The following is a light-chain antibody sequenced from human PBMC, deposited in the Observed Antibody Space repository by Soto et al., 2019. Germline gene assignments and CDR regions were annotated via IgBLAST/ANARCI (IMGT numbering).Light chain of an antibody. J-gene: IGKJ2*01. V-gene: IGKV4-1*01. Sequence: DIVMTQSPDSLAVSLGERATINCKSSQSILYSSSNKNYLAWYQQKTGQPPKLLIHWASTRESGVPDRFSGSGSVTDFALTISALQAEDVAVYYCQQYYRPPLYSFGQGTKLEIK. CDR2: WAS. CDR3: QQYYRPPLYS. CDR1: QSILYSSSNKNY.